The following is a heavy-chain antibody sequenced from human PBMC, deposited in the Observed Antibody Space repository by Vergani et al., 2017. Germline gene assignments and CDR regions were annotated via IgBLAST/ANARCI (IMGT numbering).Heavy chain of an antibody. Sequence: QITLKESGPTLVKPTQTLTLTCTFSGFSLSTRGVGVGWIRQPPGKALEWLAHMYWDDDKRYSPSLKSRLTITKDTSKNQVVLTMSNMDPVDTATYYCAHAPHSDAFDIWGQGTMVTVSS. V-gene: IGHV2-5*02. CDR1: GFSLSTRGVG. D-gene: IGHD5-18*01. CDR2: MYWDDDK. CDR3: AHAPHSDAFDI. J-gene: IGHJ3*02.